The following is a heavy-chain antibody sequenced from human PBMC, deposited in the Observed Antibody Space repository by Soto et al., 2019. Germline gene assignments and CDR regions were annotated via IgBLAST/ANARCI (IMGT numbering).Heavy chain of an antibody. CDR2: INPSGGTT. V-gene: IGHV1-46*01. CDR1: GYTFTAFF. CDR3: ARAQYSSWSFFFDY. J-gene: IGHJ4*02. D-gene: IGHD6-6*01. Sequence: ASVKVSCKASGYTFTAFFMHWARQAPGKGLEWMGIINPSGGTTNYAQKFQGRVAMTWDTSTSTVYMDLSSLRSDDTAVYYCARAQYSSWSFFFDYWGPGTMVTVYS.